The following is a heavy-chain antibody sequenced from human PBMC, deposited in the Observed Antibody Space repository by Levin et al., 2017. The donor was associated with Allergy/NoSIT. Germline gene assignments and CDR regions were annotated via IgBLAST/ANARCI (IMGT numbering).Heavy chain of an antibody. CDR2: IKGETDGGTR. CDR1: GFTFSSAW. D-gene: IGHD6-13*01. J-gene: IGHJ4*02. Sequence: GGSLRLSCAGSGFTFSSAWMNWVRQTPGKGLQWIGRIKGETDGGTREYAAPLEGRVTISRDDSRATLFLEMNSLTTEDTGVYYCATEGSRIAAAVFEHWGQGTLVTVSS. CDR3: ATEGSRIAAAVFEH. V-gene: IGHV3-15*05.